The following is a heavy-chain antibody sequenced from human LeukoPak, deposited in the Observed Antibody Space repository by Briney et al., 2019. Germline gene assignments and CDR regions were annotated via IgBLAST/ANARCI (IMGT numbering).Heavy chain of an antibody. CDR2: IRHSGTT. V-gene: IGHV4-38-2*02. CDR1: GYFIGSGYY. J-gene: IGHJ4*02. D-gene: IGHD1-20*01. CDR3: ARDRVTGTTRTDY. Sequence: SETLSLTCTVSGYFIGSGYYWGWIRQPPGKGLEWIGTIRHSGTTYYNPSLKSRVTISIDSSKNQFSLKLSSVTAADTAVYYCARDRVTGTTRTDYWGQGTLVTVSS.